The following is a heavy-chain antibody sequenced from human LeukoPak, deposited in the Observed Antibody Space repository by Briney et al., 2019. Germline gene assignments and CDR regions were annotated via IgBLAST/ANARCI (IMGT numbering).Heavy chain of an antibody. D-gene: IGHD5-18*01. V-gene: IGHV5-51*01. CDR3: ARQGYSYGSVPLCFDY. Sequence: GESLKISCKGSGYSFTSYWIGWVRQMPGKGLEWMGIIYPGDSDTRYSPSFQGQVTISADKSISTAYLQWSSLKASDTAMYYCARQGYSYGSVPLCFDYWGQGTLVTVS. CDR2: IYPGDSDT. J-gene: IGHJ4*02. CDR1: GYSFTSYW.